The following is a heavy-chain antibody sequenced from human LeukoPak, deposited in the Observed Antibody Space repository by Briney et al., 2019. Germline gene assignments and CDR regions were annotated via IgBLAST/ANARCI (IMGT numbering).Heavy chain of an antibody. Sequence: SETLSLTCTVSGFSISSGYYWGWIRQPPGKGLEWIASIYHGGSTYYNPSLKSRVTISVDTPKNQFSLKLSSVTAADTAVYYCARLYIGGYSRSTNYNWFDPWGQGTLVTVSS. J-gene: IGHJ5*02. CDR1: GFSISSGYY. CDR3: ARLYIGGYSRSTNYNWFDP. V-gene: IGHV4-38-2*02. D-gene: IGHD6-13*01. CDR2: IYHGGST.